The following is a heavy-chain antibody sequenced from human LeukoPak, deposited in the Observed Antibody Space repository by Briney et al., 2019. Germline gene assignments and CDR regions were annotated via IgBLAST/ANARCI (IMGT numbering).Heavy chain of an antibody. D-gene: IGHD6-13*01. CDR1: GFTFSSYA. V-gene: IGHV3-30-3*01. Sequence: PGGSLRLSCAAPGFTFSSYAMPWVRQAPGKGLEWVAGISYDGSNKYYADSVKGRFTISRDNSKNTLYLQMNSLRAEDTAVYHCARDQGRIAAAGNYLSSGCWGQGTLVTVSS. CDR2: ISYDGSNK. J-gene: IGHJ4*02. CDR3: ARDQGRIAAAGNYLSSGC.